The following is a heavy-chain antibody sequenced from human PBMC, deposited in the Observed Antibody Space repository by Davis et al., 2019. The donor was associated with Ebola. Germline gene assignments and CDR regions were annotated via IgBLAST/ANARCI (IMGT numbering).Heavy chain of an antibody. CDR2: IGSDGVHA. Sequence: GESLKISCVVSGTPFDNYWMNWVRQAPGKGLEWVSSIGSDGVHAFHADSVRGRFTISRDNARNSLFLQMNSLRAEDTAVYYCARDIPFSSYDYWGQGTLVTVSS. CDR3: ARDIPFSSYDY. J-gene: IGHJ4*02. CDR1: GTPFDNYW. V-gene: IGHV3-21*01. D-gene: IGHD4-11*01.